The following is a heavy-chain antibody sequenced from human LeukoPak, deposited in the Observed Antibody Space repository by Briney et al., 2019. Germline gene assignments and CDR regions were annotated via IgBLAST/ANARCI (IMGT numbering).Heavy chain of an antibody. Sequence: GGSLRLSCAASGFTFSSYGMHWVRQAPGKGLEWVAVISFDGNTKYYADSVKGRSTISRDNSKNTLYLQMNSLRAEDTAVYYCAKEMSSSNIDHCGQGTLVTVSS. CDR2: ISFDGNTK. D-gene: IGHD2-2*01. V-gene: IGHV3-30*18. CDR3: AKEMSSSNIDH. CDR1: GFTFSSYG. J-gene: IGHJ4*02.